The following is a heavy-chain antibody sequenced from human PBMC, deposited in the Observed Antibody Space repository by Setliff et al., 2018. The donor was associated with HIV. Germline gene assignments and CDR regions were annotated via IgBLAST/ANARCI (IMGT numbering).Heavy chain of an antibody. D-gene: IGHD1-1*01. CDR2: IKRREAGGTT. CDR1: GFTLSDAW. J-gene: IGHJ5*01. CDR3: ARGSRGSNWNDPNWFDS. V-gene: IGHV3-15*01. Sequence: PGGSLRLSCVVSGFTLSDAWMSWVRQAPGKGLEWIGRIKRREAGGTTHYAAPVKDRFTISREDSQNTLFLQMHNLKIEDTAMYYCARGSRGSNWNDPNWFDSWGQGTLVTVSS.